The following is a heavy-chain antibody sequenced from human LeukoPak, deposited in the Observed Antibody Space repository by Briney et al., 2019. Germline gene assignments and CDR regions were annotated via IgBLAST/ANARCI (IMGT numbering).Heavy chain of an antibody. J-gene: IGHJ4*02. CDR3: ARQDYPSQFCSSTSCQMYYFDY. Sequence: SETLSLTCAVYGGSFSGYYWSWIRQPPGKGLEWIGEINHSGSTNYNPSLKSRVTISVDTSKNQFSLTLSSVTAADTAVYYCARQDYPSQFCSSTSCQMYYFDYWGQGTLVTVSS. V-gene: IGHV4-34*01. CDR2: INHSGST. CDR1: GGSFSGYY. D-gene: IGHD2-2*01.